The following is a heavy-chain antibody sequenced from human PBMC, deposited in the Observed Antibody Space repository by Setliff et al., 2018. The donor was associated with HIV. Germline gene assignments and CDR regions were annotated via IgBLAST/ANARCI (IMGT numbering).Heavy chain of an antibody. J-gene: IGHJ4*02. Sequence: SETLSLTCTVSGGSISGFYWNWIRQPAGKGLEWIGRIFASGNTNYNPSLKSRVTVSADTSKNQFSLKLTSVTAADTAVYYCARGDPFTDFDSWGQGTLVTVSS. D-gene: IGHD3-16*01. CDR2: IFASGNT. CDR3: ARGDPFTDFDS. CDR1: GGSISGFY. V-gene: IGHV4-4*07.